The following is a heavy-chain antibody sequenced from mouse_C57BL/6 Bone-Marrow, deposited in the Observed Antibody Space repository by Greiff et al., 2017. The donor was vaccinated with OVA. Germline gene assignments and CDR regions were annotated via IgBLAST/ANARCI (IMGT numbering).Heavy chain of an antibody. V-gene: IGHV1-69*01. Sequence: QVQLQQPGAELVMPGASVKLSCKASGYTFTSYWMHWVKQRPGQGLEWIGEIDPSDSYTNYNQKFKGKSTLTVDKSSSTAYMQLSSLTSEDSAVYYCARWGPVVAHFDYWGQGTTLTVSS. CDR2: IDPSDSYT. CDR3: ARWGPVVAHFDY. D-gene: IGHD1-1*01. CDR1: GYTFTSYW. J-gene: IGHJ2*01.